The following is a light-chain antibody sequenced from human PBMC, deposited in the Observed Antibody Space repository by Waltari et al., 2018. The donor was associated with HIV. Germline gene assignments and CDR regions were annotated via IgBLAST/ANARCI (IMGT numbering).Light chain of an antibody. J-gene: IGLJ2*01. CDR3: SSSAGTHKL. CDR1: NGDISDYDY. Sequence: QSVLTLSPSASGSPGQSFNISCTGANGDISDYDYVSWYQQHSHRPPKLIIFEVTKRPSGVPDPVSGSKSGNTASLFVSGLQPEGEATYCYSSSAGTHKLFGGGTKLTVL. V-gene: IGLV2-8*01. CDR2: EVT.